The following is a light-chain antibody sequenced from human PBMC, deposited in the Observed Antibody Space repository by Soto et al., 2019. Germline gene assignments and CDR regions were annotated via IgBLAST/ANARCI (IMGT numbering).Light chain of an antibody. CDR2: GAS. CDR3: QQYGSSPRS. J-gene: IGKJ1*01. V-gene: IGKV3-20*01. CDR1: PSLSSAY. Sequence: LGESDPLSCRASPSLSSAYLAWYPQKPGQAPRPLFYGASRRATGPPDRFRGSGSGTDFTLTISRLEPEDFAVYYCQQYGSSPRSFGQGTKVDIK.